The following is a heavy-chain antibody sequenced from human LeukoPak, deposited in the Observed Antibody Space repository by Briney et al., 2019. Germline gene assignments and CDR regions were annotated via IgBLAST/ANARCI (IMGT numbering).Heavy chain of an antibody. D-gene: IGHD2-15*01. CDR3: ARARIVVVVEDAFDI. CDR1: GYTFTSYG. Sequence: ASVKVSCKASGYTFTSYGISWVRQAPGQGLEWMGWISAYNGNTNYAQKLQGRVTMTTDTSTSTAYMELRSLRSDDTAVYYCARARIVVVVEDAFDIWGQGTMVTVSS. V-gene: IGHV1-18*01. CDR2: ISAYNGNT. J-gene: IGHJ3*02.